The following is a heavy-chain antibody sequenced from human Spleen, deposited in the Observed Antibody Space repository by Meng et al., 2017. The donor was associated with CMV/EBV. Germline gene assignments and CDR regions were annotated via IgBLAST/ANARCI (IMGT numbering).Heavy chain of an antibody. Sequence: ACITTAKWWTWVRQPPGKGLEWVGEIDHTGNSNSNPSLGSRLTLSLDTSKNHLSLTMTSVTAEDTAIYYCARVREHTSLGNYWFDPWGQGALVTVSS. V-gene: IGHV4-4*02. CDR1: ACITTAKW. J-gene: IGHJ5*02. D-gene: IGHD5-18*01. CDR3: ARVREHTSLGNYWFDP. CDR2: IDHTGNS.